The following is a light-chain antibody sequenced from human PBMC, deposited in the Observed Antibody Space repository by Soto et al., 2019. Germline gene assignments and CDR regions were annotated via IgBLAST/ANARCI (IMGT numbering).Light chain of an antibody. CDR1: QSVSSY. CDR2: DAS. CDR3: QQRSNRPPT. Sequence: EIVLTQSPATLSLSPGERATLSCRASQSVSSYLAWYQQKPGQAPRLLIYDASNRATGIPGRFSGSGSGTDFTLTISSLEPEDFAVYYCQQRSNRPPTFGPGTKVDI. V-gene: IGKV3-11*01. J-gene: IGKJ3*01.